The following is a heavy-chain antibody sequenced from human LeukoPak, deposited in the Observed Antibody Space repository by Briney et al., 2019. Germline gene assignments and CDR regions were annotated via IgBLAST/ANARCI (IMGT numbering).Heavy chain of an antibody. CDR3: ARGVFHFGPGPKLNDY. CDR1: GGSFSGYY. CDR2: INHSGST. D-gene: IGHD2-21*01. V-gene: IGHV4-34*01. Sequence: SETLSLTCAVYGGSFSGYYWSWIRQPPGKGLEWIGEINHSGSTNYNPSLKSRVTISVDTSKNQFSLKLSSVTAADTAVYYCARGVFHFGPGPKLNDYWGQGTLVTVSS. J-gene: IGHJ4*02.